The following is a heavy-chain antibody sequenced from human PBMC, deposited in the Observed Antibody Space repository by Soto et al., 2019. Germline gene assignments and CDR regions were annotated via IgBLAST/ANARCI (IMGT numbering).Heavy chain of an antibody. V-gene: IGHV1-8*01. CDR3: ARERTGTTSMDV. CDR2: MNPNSGNT. Sequence: QVQLVQSGAEVKNPGASVKVSCKASGYTFTSYDINWVRHATGQGLEWMGWMNPNSGNTGYAQKFQGRVTMTRNTSISTAYMELSSLRSEDTAVYYCARERTGTTSMDVWGHGTTVTVSS. CDR1: GYTFTSYD. J-gene: IGHJ6*02. D-gene: IGHD1-1*01.